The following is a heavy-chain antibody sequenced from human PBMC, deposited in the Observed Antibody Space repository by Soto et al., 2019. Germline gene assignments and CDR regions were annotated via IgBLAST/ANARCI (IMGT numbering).Heavy chain of an antibody. CDR1: GYTFTRYD. J-gene: IGHJ5*02. D-gene: IGHD6-19*01. CDR3: AREVSGWYRP. Sequence: QVQLVQSGAEVKKPGASVKVSCKASGYTFTRYDINWVRQATGQGLEWMGWMNANSGNTGHAQKFQGRVTMTSNTSISKAYMEMSSLRSEDTAVYSCAREVSGWYRPWGQGTLVTVSS. V-gene: IGHV1-8*01. CDR2: MNANSGNT.